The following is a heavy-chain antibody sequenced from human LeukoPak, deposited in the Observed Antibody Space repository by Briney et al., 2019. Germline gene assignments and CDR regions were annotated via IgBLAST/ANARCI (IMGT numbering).Heavy chain of an antibody. CDR1: GGTFSSYA. Sequence: SVRVSCKTSGGTFSSYAISWVRQAPGQGLEWMGRIIPILGIANYAQKFQGRVTITADKSTSTAYMELSSLRSEDTAVYYCARDDYYYDSSGYYDLDYWGQGTLVTVSS. V-gene: IGHV1-69*04. J-gene: IGHJ4*02. CDR3: ARDDYYYDSSGYYDLDY. CDR2: IIPILGIA. D-gene: IGHD3-22*01.